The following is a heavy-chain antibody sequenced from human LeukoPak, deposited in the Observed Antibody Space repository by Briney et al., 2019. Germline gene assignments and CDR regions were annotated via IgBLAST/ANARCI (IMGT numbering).Heavy chain of an antibody. J-gene: IGHJ3*02. CDR1: GGSISSSSYY. D-gene: IGHD6-6*01. CDR3: ARDLYSSSYTIRPSRGNAFDI. V-gene: IGHV4-39*07. Sequence: SETLSLTCTVSGGSISSSSYYWGWIRQPPGKGLEWIGSIYYSGSTYYNPSLKSRVTISVDTSKNQFSLKLSSVTAADTAVYYCARDLYSSSYTIRPSRGNAFDIWGQGTMVTVSS. CDR2: IYYSGST.